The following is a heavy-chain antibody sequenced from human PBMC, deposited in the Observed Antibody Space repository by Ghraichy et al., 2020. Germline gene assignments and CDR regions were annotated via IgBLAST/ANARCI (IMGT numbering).Heavy chain of an antibody. CDR2: ISSGGNTI. V-gene: IGHV3-48*03. Sequence: VSYISSGGNTIYYADSVKCRFTISRDNARNSLYLQMNSLKAEDTAVYYCARGWYNWNYYYFDYWG. D-gene: IGHD1-7*01. CDR3: ARGWYNWNYYYFDY. J-gene: IGHJ4*01.